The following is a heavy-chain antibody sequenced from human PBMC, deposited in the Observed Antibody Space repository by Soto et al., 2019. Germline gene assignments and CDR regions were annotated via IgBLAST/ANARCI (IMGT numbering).Heavy chain of an antibody. Sequence: QVQLVESGGGVVQPGRSLRLSCAASRFSFRAHGMHWVRQAPGKGLEWVAVISYDGSSTYYADSMKGRFTISRDNSNNALYLQMSNLRPEDTAVYFCAKDHRNGGSRVDYWGQGTLVTVSS. CDR2: ISYDGSST. D-gene: IGHD2-15*01. V-gene: IGHV3-30*18. J-gene: IGHJ4*02. CDR3: AKDHRNGGSRVDY. CDR1: RFSFRAHG.